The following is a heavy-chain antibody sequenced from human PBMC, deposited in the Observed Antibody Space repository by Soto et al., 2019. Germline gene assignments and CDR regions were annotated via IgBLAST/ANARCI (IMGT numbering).Heavy chain of an antibody. Sequence: SQTLSLTCAISGDSLSSNTAVWNLIRQSPSRGLEWLGRTYDRSKWYNDYAVSMKSRITINPDTSKNQFSLQLNSVTPEDTAVYYCARGYYSSGWKGMDVGGQGTTVTVSS. D-gene: IGHD6-19*01. CDR1: GDSLSSNTAV. CDR2: TYDRSKWYN. J-gene: IGHJ6*02. V-gene: IGHV6-1*01. CDR3: ARGYYSSGWKGMDV.